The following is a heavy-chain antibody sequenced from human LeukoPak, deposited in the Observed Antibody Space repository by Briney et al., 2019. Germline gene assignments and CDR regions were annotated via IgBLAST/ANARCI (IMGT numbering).Heavy chain of an antibody. J-gene: IGHJ1*01. CDR2: IHYSGTT. Sequence: PSETLSLTCTVSRASMSSFFWSWIRQPPGKGLEWIGHIHYSGTTKYNPSLTSRITLSMDTSKSQVSLRLTSVTAADTATYYCAASGNSWWEGFFHDWGQGTLVSVSS. V-gene: IGHV4-59*03. CDR3: AASGNSWWEGFFHD. CDR1: RASMSSFF. D-gene: IGHD2-8*02.